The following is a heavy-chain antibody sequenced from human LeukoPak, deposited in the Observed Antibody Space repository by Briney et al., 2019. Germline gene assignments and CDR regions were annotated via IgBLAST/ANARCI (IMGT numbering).Heavy chain of an antibody. Sequence: PGGSLRLSCAASGFTFSSYGMHWVRQAPGKGLEWVALISSDGNNKYYADSVKGRFAISRDNSKNTLYPQMNSLRAEDTAVYYCARIGYSISWSGDYWGQGSLVTVSS. V-gene: IGHV3-30*03. J-gene: IGHJ4*02. CDR2: ISSDGNNK. CDR1: GFTFSSYG. CDR3: ARIGYSISWSGDY. D-gene: IGHD6-13*01.